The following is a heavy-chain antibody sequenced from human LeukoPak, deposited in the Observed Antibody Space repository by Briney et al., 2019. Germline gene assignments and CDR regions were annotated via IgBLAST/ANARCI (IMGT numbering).Heavy chain of an antibody. V-gene: IGHV4-61*08. CDR1: GGSISSGGYY. CDR2: IYYSGST. CDR3: ARLYCSGGSCYSYNWFDP. D-gene: IGHD2-15*01. Sequence: SSETLSLTCTVSGGSISSGGYYWSWIRQHPGKGLEWIGYIYYSGSTNYNPSLKSRVTISVDTSKNQFSLKLSSVTAADTAVYYCARLYCSGGSCYSYNWFDPWGQGTLVTVSS. J-gene: IGHJ5*02.